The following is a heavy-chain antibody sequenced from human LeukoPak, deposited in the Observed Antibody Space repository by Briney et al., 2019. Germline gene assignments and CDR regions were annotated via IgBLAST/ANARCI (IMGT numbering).Heavy chain of an antibody. D-gene: IGHD4-17*01. Sequence: SETLSLTCTVSGGSISNGSYYWSWIRQPAGKGLEWIGRIYTSGSTNYNPSLKSRVTISVDTSKNQFSLKLSSVTAADTAVYYCAREIYGDYGAFDYWGQGTLVTVSS. V-gene: IGHV4-61*02. CDR2: IYTSGST. CDR1: GGSISNGSYY. J-gene: IGHJ4*02. CDR3: AREIYGDYGAFDY.